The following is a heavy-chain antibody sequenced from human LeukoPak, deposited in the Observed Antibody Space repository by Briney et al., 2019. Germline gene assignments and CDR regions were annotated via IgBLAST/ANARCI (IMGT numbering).Heavy chain of an antibody. CDR2: INPSGGST. J-gene: IGHJ5*02. CDR1: GYTFTSYY. Sequence: ASVKVSCKASGYTFTSYYMHWVRQAPGQGLEWMGIINPSGGSTSYAQKFQGRVTMTRDMSTSTVYMELSSLRSEDTAVYCCARGKGGELGYNWFDPWGQGTLVTVSS. D-gene: IGHD3-10*01. CDR3: ARGKGGELGYNWFDP. V-gene: IGHV1-46*01.